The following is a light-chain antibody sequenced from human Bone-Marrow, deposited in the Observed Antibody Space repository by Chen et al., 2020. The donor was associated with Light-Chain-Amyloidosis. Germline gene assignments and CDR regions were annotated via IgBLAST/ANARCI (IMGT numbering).Light chain of an antibody. CDR3: QSADSSGTYEVI. Sequence: YDLTQPPSVSVSPGPTARITCSGDDLPTKYAYWYQQKPGQAPVLVIHRDTERPSGISERFSGSSSGTTATLTISGVQAEDEADYHCQSADSSGTYEVIFGGGTKLTVL. J-gene: IGLJ2*01. CDR2: RDT. V-gene: IGLV3-25*03. CDR1: DLPTKY.